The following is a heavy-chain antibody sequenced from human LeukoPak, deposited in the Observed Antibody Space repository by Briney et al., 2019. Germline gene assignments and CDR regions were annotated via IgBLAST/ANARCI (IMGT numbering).Heavy chain of an antibody. V-gene: IGHV1-69*13. Sequence: SVKVSCKASGGTFSSYAISWVRQAPGQGLEWMGGIIPIFGTANNEQKVQGRVKITADESTSTAYKEQSSLRSEDTAVYYCARGPAYSSGWYGDYYYYMDVRGKGTTVTVSS. CDR2: IIPIFGTA. CDR1: GGTFSSYA. D-gene: IGHD6-19*01. J-gene: IGHJ6*03. CDR3: ARGPAYSSGWYGDYYYYMDV.